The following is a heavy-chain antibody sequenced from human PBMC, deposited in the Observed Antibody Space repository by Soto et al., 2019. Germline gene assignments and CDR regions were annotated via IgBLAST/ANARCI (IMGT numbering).Heavy chain of an antibody. V-gene: IGHV3-49*04. D-gene: IGHD3-22*01. CDR1: GFTFGAYA. J-gene: IGHJ4*02. Sequence: SLRLSCTGSGFTFGAYALTWVRQAPGKGLEWVGFIRSEADGGATDYAASVKGRITISRDDSNSITYLEINSLQIEDTAVYYCTRYYYESSGYYVYWGQGTLVTVSS. CDR2: IRSEADGGAT. CDR3: TRYYYESSGYYVY.